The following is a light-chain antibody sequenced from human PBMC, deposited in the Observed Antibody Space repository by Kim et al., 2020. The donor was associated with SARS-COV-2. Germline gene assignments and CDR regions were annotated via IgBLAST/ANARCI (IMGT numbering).Light chain of an antibody. CDR1: SSNIGATYD. V-gene: IGLV1-40*01. Sequence: QSVLTQPPSVSGAPGQRVTISCTGSSSNIGATYDVQWYQQLPGSAPKLLIYGNTNRPSGVPDRFSGSKSGTSASLAITGLQAEDEADYYCQSYDGSLSGYVFGTGTKVT. CDR3: QSYDGSLSGYV. J-gene: IGLJ1*01. CDR2: GNT.